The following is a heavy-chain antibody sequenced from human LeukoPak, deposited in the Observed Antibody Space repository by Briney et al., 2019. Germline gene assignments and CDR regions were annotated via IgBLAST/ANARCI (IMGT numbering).Heavy chain of an antibody. Sequence: PGGSLRLSCAASGFTFSSYAMSWVRQAPGKGLEWIGYIYYSGSTNYNPSLKSRVTISVDTSKNQFSLKLSSVTAADTAVYYCARATTQDDYYYYGMDVWGQGTTVTVSS. V-gene: IGHV4-59*01. CDR3: ARATTQDDYYYYGMDV. CDR2: IYYSGST. CDR1: GFTFSSYA. J-gene: IGHJ6*02. D-gene: IGHD1-14*01.